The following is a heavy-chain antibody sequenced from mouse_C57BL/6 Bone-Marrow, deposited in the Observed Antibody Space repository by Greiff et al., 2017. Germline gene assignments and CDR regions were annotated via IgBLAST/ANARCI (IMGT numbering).Heavy chain of an antibody. D-gene: IGHD2-5*01. CDR2: IFPGIGST. V-gene: IGHV1-56*01. Sequence: VQLQQSGPELVRPGASVKISCTAPGYTFTSHWMQWVRQRPGQGLEWIGEIFPGIGSTYYNEKFKGKATLTVDTSSSTAYLQLSSLTSEDSAVYFCARSTYYSNHGGGGWGQGTTLTVSS. J-gene: IGHJ2*01. CDR3: ARSTYYSNHGGGG. CDR1: GYTFTSHW.